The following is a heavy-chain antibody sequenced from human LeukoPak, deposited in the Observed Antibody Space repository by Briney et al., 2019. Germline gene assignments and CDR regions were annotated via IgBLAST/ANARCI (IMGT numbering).Heavy chain of an antibody. D-gene: IGHD3-22*01. V-gene: IGHV1-18*01. CDR2: ISAYNGNT. Sequence: ASVKVSCKASGYTFTSYGISWVRQALGQGLEWMGWISAYNGNTNYAQKLQGRVTMTTDTSTSTAYMELRSLRSDDTAVYYCARTYYYDSSGYFPFDYWGQGTLVTVSS. CDR3: ARTYYYDSSGYFPFDY. J-gene: IGHJ4*02. CDR1: GYTFTSYG.